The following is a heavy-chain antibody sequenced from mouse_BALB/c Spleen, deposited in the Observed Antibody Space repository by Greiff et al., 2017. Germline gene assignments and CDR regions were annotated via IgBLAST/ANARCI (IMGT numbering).Heavy chain of an antibody. Sequence: EVMLVESGGGLVQPGGSRKLSCAASGFTFSSFGMHWVRQAPEKGLEWVAYIRSGSSTIYYADTVKGRFTISRDNPKNTLFLQMTSLRSEDTAMYYCARSDLYYFDYWGQGTTLTVSS. V-gene: IGHV5-17*02. CDR1: GFTFSSFG. CDR3: ARSDLYYFDY. CDR2: IRSGSSTI. J-gene: IGHJ2*01.